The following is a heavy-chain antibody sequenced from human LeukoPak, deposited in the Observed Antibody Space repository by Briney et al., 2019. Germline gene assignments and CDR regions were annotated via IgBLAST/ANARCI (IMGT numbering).Heavy chain of an antibody. CDR1: GGTFSGYA. V-gene: IGHV1-69*01. D-gene: IGHD6-19*01. CDR2: IIPIFGTA. Sequence: ASVKVSCKASGGTFSGYAISWVRQAPGQGLEWMGGIIPIFGTANYAQKFQGRVTITADESTSTAYMELSSLRSEDTAVYYCARDSDDSSGKFDYWGQGTLVTVSS. J-gene: IGHJ4*02. CDR3: ARDSDDSSGKFDY.